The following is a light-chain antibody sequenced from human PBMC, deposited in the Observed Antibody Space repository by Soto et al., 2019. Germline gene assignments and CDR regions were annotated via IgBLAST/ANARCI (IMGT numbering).Light chain of an antibody. V-gene: IGKV3-20*01. CDR2: GAS. J-gene: IGKJ3*01. Sequence: EIVLTQSPGTLSLSPGERATLSCRATQYISSDYLAWYQQIPGQAPRLLIHGASIRAAGVPDRFSGSGSGADFTLTISRLEPEDFAVYYCHHYAYSLFTFGHGTKVDIK. CDR3: HHYAYSLFT. CDR1: QYISSDY.